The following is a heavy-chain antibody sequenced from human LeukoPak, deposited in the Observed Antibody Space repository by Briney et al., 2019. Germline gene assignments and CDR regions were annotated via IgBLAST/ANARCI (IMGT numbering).Heavy chain of an antibody. J-gene: IGHJ4*02. CDR1: GVSISSHY. Sequence: SETLSLTCTVSGVSISSHYWSWLRQPPGKGLEWVGYIYYSGSTNYDPSLKSRVTISVDTSENQFSLKLSSVTAADTAVYYCARLLGYCSSTSCQDYWGQGTLVTVSS. V-gene: IGHV4-59*11. CDR2: IYYSGST. D-gene: IGHD2-2*01. CDR3: ARLLGYCSSTSCQDY.